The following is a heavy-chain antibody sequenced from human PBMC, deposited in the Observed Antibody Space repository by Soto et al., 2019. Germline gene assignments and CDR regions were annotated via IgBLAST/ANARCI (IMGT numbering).Heavy chain of an antibody. D-gene: IGHD6-13*01. CDR2: TYYRSKWYN. J-gene: IGHJ6*02. CDR1: GDSVSSNSAA. CDR3: ARAPYSSSSYYYYYYGMDV. Sequence: SQTLSLTCAISGDSVSSNSAAWNWIRQSPSRGLEWLGRTYYRSKWYNDYAVSVKSRITINPDTSKNQFSLQLNSVTPEDTAVYYCARAPYSSSSYYYYYYGMDVWGQGTTVTVSS. V-gene: IGHV6-1*01.